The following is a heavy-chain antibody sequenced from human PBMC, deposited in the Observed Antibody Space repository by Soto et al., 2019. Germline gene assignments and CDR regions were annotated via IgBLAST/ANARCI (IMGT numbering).Heavy chain of an antibody. CDR3: AGLNMVRGAIFDH. J-gene: IGHJ4*02. Sequence: SETLSLTCTVSGGSISSYYWSWIRQPPGKGLEWIGYIYYSGSTNYNPSLKSRVTISVDTSKSQFSLKLSSVTAADTAVYYCAGLNMVRGAIFDHWGEGTRDTFSS. D-gene: IGHD3-10*01. CDR2: IYYSGST. V-gene: IGHV4-59*08. CDR1: GGSISSYY.